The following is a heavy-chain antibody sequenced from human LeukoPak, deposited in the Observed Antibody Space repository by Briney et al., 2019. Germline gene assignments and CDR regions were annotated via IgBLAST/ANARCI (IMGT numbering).Heavy chain of an antibody. J-gene: IGHJ3*02. CDR2: ISGSGGST. CDR3: ASPIGFDAFDI. Sequence: GGSLRLSCAASGFTFSSYGMSWVRQAPGKGLEWVSAISGSGGSTYYADSVKGRVTISRDNAKNSLYLQMNSLRAEDTAVYYCASPIGFDAFDIWGQGTMVTVSS. D-gene: IGHD3-22*01. V-gene: IGHV3-23*01. CDR1: GFTFSSYG.